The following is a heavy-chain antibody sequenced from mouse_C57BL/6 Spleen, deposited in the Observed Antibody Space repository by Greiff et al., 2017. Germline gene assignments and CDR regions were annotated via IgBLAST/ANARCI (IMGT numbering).Heavy chain of an antibody. J-gene: IGHJ3*01. Sequence: EVQLQESGAELVRPGASVKLSCTASGFNIKDDYMHWVKQRPEQGLEWIGWIDPENGDTEYASKFQGKATITADTSSNTAYLQLSSLTSEDTAVYYCTTYDYDEWFAYWGQGTLVTVSA. CDR3: TTYDYDEWFAY. CDR2: IDPENGDT. V-gene: IGHV14-4*01. CDR1: GFNIKDDY. D-gene: IGHD2-4*01.